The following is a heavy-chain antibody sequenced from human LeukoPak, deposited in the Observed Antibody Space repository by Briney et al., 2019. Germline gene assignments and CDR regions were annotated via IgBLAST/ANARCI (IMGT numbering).Heavy chain of an antibody. D-gene: IGHD1-26*01. CDR2: VDPEDGET. CDR1: GYTFTDYY. J-gene: IGHJ4*02. Sequence: ASVKVSCKASGYTFTDYYMHWAQQAPGKGLEWMGRVDPEDGETIYAEKFQGRVTITADTSTDTAYMELSSLRSEDTAVYYCATDPLSIVGATIDYWGQGTLVTVSS. CDR3: ATDPLSIVGATIDY. V-gene: IGHV1-69-2*01.